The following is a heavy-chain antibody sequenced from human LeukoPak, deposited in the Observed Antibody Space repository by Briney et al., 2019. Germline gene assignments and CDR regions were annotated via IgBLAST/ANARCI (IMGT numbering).Heavy chain of an antibody. CDR3: ARRLILTGYYRGGEFDY. CDR1: GGSFSGYY. D-gene: IGHD3-9*01. CDR2: INHSGST. V-gene: IGHV4-34*01. Sequence: SETLSLTCAVYGGSFSGYYWSWIRQPPGKGLEWIGEINHSGSTNYNPSLKSRVTISVDTSKNQFSLKLSSVTAADTAVYYCARRLILTGYYRGGEFDYWGQGTLVTVSS. J-gene: IGHJ4*02.